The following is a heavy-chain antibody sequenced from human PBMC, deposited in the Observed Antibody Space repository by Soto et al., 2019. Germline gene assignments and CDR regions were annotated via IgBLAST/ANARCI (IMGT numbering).Heavy chain of an antibody. V-gene: IGHV4-59*01. D-gene: IGHD1-1*01. CDR1: GGSISSYY. Sequence: SETLSLTCTVSGGSISSYYWSWIRQPPGKGLEWIGYIYYSGSTNYNPSLKSRVTISVDTSKNQFSLKLSSVTAADTAVYYCARVGATGAGSHYYYGMDVWGQGTTVTVSS. CDR3: ARVGATGAGSHYYYGMDV. CDR2: IYYSGST. J-gene: IGHJ6*02.